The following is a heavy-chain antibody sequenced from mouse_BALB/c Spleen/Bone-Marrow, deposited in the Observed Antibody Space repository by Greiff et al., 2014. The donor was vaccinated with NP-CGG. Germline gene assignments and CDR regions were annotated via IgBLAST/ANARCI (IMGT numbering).Heavy chain of an antibody. D-gene: IGHD2-12*01. CDR3: ARNYKSAWFTY. CDR1: DYTFTSSD. V-gene: IGHV1-85*01. CDR2: IFPGEGST. Sequence: QVQLQQSGPELVKPGASVKLSCKASDYTFTSSDINWVRQGPEQGLEWMGWIFPGEGSTKYNEKFKGKATLTIDKSSSTAYMQLSRLTSEDSAVYSCARNYKSAWFTYWGQGTLVTVSA. J-gene: IGHJ3*01.